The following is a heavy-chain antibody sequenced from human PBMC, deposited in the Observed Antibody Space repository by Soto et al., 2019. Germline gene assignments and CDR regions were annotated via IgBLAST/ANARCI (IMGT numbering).Heavy chain of an antibody. Sequence: QVQLVQSGAEVKKPGASVKVSCKASGYTFTSYYMHWVRQAPGQGLEWMGIINPSGGSSSYAQKFQGRVTMPRETSTNTVSMELNSLRSEDTAVYYCGRGSLITMIVNYWGQGTLVTVSS. CDR1: GYTFTSYY. CDR2: INPSGGSS. CDR3: GRGSLITMIVNY. V-gene: IGHV1-46*01. D-gene: IGHD3-22*01. J-gene: IGHJ4*02.